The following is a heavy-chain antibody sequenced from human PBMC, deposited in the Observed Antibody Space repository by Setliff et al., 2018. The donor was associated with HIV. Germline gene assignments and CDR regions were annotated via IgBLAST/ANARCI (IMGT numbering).Heavy chain of an antibody. D-gene: IGHD4-17*01. CDR2: ISASNGNT. CDR3: AKTTPQPHYYYYVDV. V-gene: IGHV1-18*01. J-gene: IGHJ6*03. CDR1: GYIFSTYG. Sequence: ASVKVSCKAPGYIFSTYGISWVRQAPGQGLEWMGWISASNGNTHYAQKVQGRVTLTTDTSTNTAYMELRSLRSDDAAVYYCAKTTPQPHYYYYVDVWGKGTTVTVSS.